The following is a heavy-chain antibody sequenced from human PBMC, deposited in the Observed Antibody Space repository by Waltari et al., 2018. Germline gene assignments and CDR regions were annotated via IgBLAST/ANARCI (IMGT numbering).Heavy chain of an antibody. CDR3: ARENLGELSY. J-gene: IGHJ4*02. V-gene: IGHV3-7*01. D-gene: IGHD3-16*02. CDR1: GLTFSSYW. Sequence: EVQLVESGGGLVQPGGSLRLSCAASGLTFSSYWMSWVRQAPGKGLEWVANRKQDGSEKYYVDAVKGRFTISRDNAKNSLYLQMNSLRAEDTAVYYCARENLGELSYWGQGTLVTVSS. CDR2: RKQDGSEK.